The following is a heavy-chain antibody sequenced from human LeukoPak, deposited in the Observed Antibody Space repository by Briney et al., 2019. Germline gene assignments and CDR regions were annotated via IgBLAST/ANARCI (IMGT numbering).Heavy chain of an antibody. D-gene: IGHD3-22*01. V-gene: IGHV3-30*02. CDR2: IRYDGSNK. CDR3: AKEGRGYSDY. Sequence: PGGSLRLSCAASGFTFSSYGMHWVRQAPGKGLEWVAFIRYDGSNKYYAGSVKGRFTISRDNTKNTLYLQMNSLRAEDTAVYYCAKEGRGYSDYWGQGTLVTVSS. CDR1: GFTFSSYG. J-gene: IGHJ4*02.